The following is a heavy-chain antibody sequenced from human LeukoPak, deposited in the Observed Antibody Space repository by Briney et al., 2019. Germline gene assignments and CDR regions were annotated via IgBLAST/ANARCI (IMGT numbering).Heavy chain of an antibody. CDR3: AKGLYNYGNYFDP. Sequence: SETLSLTCTVSGASISSDYWSWIRQSPGKGLEWIGFIYYTGGTVYKPSLKSRVTISRDTSKNQFSLNLSSVTAADTAVYYCAKGLYNYGNYFDPWGQGALVTVSA. CDR1: GASISSDY. D-gene: IGHD5-18*01. V-gene: IGHV4-59*01. J-gene: IGHJ5*02. CDR2: IYYTGGT.